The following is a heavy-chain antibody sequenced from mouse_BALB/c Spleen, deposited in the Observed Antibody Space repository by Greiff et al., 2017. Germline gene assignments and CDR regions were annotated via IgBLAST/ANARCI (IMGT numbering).Heavy chain of an antibody. CDR2: ISSGGST. Sequence: EVNVVESGGGLVKPGGSLKLSCAASGFTFSSYAMSWVRQTPEKRLEWVASISSGGSTYYPDSVKGRFTISRDNAKNTLYLQMSSLKSEDTAMYYCARHFHYYGSWFAYWGQGTLVTVSA. J-gene: IGHJ3*01. CDR3: ARHFHYYGSWFAY. CDR1: GFTFSSYA. D-gene: IGHD1-2*01. V-gene: IGHV5-6*03.